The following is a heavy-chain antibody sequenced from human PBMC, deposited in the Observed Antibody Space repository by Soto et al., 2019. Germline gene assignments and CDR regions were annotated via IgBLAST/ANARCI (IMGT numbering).Heavy chain of an antibody. CDR1: GFTFSSYS. CDR2: ISSSSSYI. CDR3: TRDQREPKDKPLPASPREYGMDV. V-gene: IGHV3-21*01. Sequence: GGSLRLSCAASGFTFSSYSMNWVRQAPGKGLEWVSSISSSSSYIYYADSVKGRFTISRDNAKNSLYLQMNSLRAEDTAVYYCTRDQREPKDKPLPASPREYGMDVWGQGTTVTVSS. J-gene: IGHJ6*02. D-gene: IGHD1-1*01.